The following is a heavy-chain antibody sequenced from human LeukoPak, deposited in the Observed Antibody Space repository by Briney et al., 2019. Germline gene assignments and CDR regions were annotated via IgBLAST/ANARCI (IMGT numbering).Heavy chain of an antibody. Sequence: GGSLRLSCAASGFTFSNYWMHWVRQAPGKGLVWVSRIYSDGSSTDYAASVKGRFTISRDNAKNTLYLQMNSLRAEDTAVYYCVRDLGSGWSPDYWGQGTLVTVSS. D-gene: IGHD6-19*01. J-gene: IGHJ4*02. CDR1: GFTFSNYW. V-gene: IGHV3-74*01. CDR2: IYSDGSST. CDR3: VRDLGSGWSPDY.